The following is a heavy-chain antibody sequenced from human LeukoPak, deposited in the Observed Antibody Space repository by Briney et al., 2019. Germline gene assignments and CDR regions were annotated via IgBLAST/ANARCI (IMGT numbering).Heavy chain of an antibody. CDR3: ARDGWLRLGDDAFDI. CDR2: IIPIFGTA. D-gene: IGHD5-12*01. V-gene: IGHV1-69*13. J-gene: IGHJ3*02. CDR1: GGTFSSYA. Sequence: SVKVSCKASGGTFSSYAISWVRQAPGQGLEWMGGIIPIFGTANYAQKFQGRVTITADESTSTAYMELRSLRSDDTAVYYCARDGWLRLGDDAFDIWGQGTMVTVSS.